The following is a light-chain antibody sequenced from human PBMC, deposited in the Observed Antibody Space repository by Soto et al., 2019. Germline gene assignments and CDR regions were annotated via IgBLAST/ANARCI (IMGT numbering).Light chain of an antibody. CDR2: AAS. V-gene: IGKV1-39*01. J-gene: IGKJ2*01. CDR1: QSISSF. Sequence: DIQMTQSTSSLSASVGDRVTITCRASQSISSFLNWYQQIPGKAPKLLIYAASSLQSGVPSTFSGSGSGTDFTLTISSLQPEDFATYYCQQSYSTPYTFAQGTKLEIK. CDR3: QQSYSTPYT.